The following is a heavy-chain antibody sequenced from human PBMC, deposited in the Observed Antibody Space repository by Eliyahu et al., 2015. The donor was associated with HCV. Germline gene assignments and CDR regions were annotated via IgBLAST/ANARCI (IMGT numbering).Heavy chain of an antibody. V-gene: IGHV1-2*02. CDR2: INPNSGGT. D-gene: IGHD6-19*01. Sequence: QVQLVQSGAEVKKPGAXVXVSCKASGYPFTGYXMHWXRQAPGQGLEWMGWINPNSGGTNYAQKFQGRVTMTRDTSISTAYMELSRLRSDDTAVYYCARSQWLVDYWGQGTLVTVSS. CDR1: GYPFTGYX. J-gene: IGHJ4*02. CDR3: ARSQWLVDY.